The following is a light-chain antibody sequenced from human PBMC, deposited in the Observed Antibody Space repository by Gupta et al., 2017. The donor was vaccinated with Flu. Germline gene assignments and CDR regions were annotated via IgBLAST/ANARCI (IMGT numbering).Light chain of an antibody. J-gene: IGKJ5*01. CDR1: KGVNSN. V-gene: IGKV3-15*01. CDR3: QQYNNWPPIT. CDR2: GAS. Sequence: ERATLSCRDIKGVNSNVALYKQKPGQAPRLLDYGASATATSIPARYSGSGCGTEFTLTISIRQSEDFAVYYCQQYNNWPPITFGQGTRLEIK.